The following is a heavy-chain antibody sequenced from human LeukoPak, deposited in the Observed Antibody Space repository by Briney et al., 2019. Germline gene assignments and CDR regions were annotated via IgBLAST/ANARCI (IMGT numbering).Heavy chain of an antibody. CDR2: INPSSGGT. J-gene: IGHJ4*02. CDR3: AGQKDPRPIDY. V-gene: IGHV1-2*02. CDR1: GYTFIAYY. Sequence: ASVRVSCRASGYTFIAYYMHWVRQAPGQGLEWMGWINPSSGGTNYAQKFQGRVTMTRDTSISTAYMELSELRSDDTAVYYCAGQKDPRPIDYWGQGTLITVSS.